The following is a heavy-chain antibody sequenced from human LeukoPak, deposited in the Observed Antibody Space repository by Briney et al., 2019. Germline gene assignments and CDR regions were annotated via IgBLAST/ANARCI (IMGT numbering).Heavy chain of an antibody. CDR3: ARDRGSYTLDY. CDR1: GFTFTNYN. CDR2: ITSSSRYI. V-gene: IGHV3-21*01. Sequence: GGSLRLSCAASGFTFTNYNMNWVRQAPGKGLEWVSSITSSSRYIYYTDSVKDTDSVKGRFTISRDNAKNSLYLQMSSLRAEDTAVYYCARDRGSYTLDYWGQGTLVTVSS. D-gene: IGHD1-26*01. J-gene: IGHJ4*02.